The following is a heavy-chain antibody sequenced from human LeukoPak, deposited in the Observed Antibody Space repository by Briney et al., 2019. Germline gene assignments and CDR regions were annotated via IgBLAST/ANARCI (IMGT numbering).Heavy chain of an antibody. V-gene: IGHV4-34*01. J-gene: IGHJ4*02. D-gene: IGHD6-6*01. CDR3: AXXXXIRIAAPPFDY. CDR1: GGSFSGYY. Sequence: SETLSLTCAVYGGSFSGYYWSWIRQPPGKGLEWIGEINHSGSTNYNPSLKSRVTISVDTSKNQFSLKLSSVTAADTAVYYCAXXXXIRIAAPPFDYWGQGTLVTVSS. CDR2: INHSGST.